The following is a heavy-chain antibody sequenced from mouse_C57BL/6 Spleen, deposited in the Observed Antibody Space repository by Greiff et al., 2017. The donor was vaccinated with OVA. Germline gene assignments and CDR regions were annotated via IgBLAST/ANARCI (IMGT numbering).Heavy chain of an antibody. CDR2: INPNNGGT. CDR1: GYTFTDYY. J-gene: IGHJ1*03. CDR3: ARDYDGYFDV. Sequence: EVKLQQSGPELVKPGASVKISCKASGYTFTDYYMNWVKQSPGKSLEWIGDINPNNGGTSYNQKFKGKATLTVDKSSSTAYMELRSLTSEDSAVYYCARDYDGYFDVWGTGTTVTVSS. V-gene: IGHV1-26*01. D-gene: IGHD2-4*01.